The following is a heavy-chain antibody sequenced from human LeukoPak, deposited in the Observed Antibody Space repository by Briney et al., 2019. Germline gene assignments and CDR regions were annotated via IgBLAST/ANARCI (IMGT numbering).Heavy chain of an antibody. D-gene: IGHD3-3*01. CDR3: ARLWSKAFPNGNYYGLDV. J-gene: IGHJ6*02. Sequence: GESLKISCKGSGYSFTSYWITWVRQLPGKGLEGMGRIDSSDSYTNYSPSFQGHVTISADKSISTAYLQWSSLKASDTAMYYCARLWSKAFPNGNYYGLDVWGQGTTVTVSS. V-gene: IGHV5-10-1*01. CDR2: IDSSDSYT. CDR1: GYSFTSYW.